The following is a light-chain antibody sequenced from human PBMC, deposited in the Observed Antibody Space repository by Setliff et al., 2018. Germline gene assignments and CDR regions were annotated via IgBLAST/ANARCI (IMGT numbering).Light chain of an antibody. CDR1: SSDVGGYNY. CDR2: DVS. J-gene: IGLJ1*01. V-gene: IGLV2-14*01. Sequence: QSVLTQPASVSGPPGQSITISCTGTSSDVGGYNYVSRYQQHPGKAPKLMIYDVSKRPSGVSNRFSGSKSGNTASLTISGLQAEDEADYYCSSYISSSTFVFGTGTKVTVL. CDR3: SSYISSSTFV.